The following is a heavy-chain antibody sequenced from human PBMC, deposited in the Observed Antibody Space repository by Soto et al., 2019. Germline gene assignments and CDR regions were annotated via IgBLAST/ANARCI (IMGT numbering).Heavy chain of an antibody. V-gene: IGHV1-69*12. CDR1: GGTLSRYA. J-gene: IGHJ6*02. Sequence: QVQLVQSGAEVKKPGSSVKVSCKASGGTLSRYAITRVRQAPGQGLEWMGGIIPIFGTANYAQKFQGRVTITADEPTSTAYMELSSLRSEDTAVFYCATTEMATYYYGLDVWRQGTTVTVSS. CDR3: ATTEMATYYYGLDV. CDR2: IIPIFGTA.